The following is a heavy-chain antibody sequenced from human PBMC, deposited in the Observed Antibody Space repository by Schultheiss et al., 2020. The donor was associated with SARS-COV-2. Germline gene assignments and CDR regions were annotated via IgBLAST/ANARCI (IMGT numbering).Heavy chain of an antibody. CDR1: GFTFSSYE. J-gene: IGHJ4*02. CDR2: IKQDGSEK. Sequence: GGSLRLSCAASGFTFSSYEMNWVRQAPGKGLEWVANIKQDGSEKYYVDSVKGRFTISRDNAKNSLYLQMNSLRAEDTAVYYCARDQVPVVAATPGYWGQGTLVTVSS. D-gene: IGHD2-15*01. V-gene: IGHV3-7*03. CDR3: ARDQVPVVAATPGY.